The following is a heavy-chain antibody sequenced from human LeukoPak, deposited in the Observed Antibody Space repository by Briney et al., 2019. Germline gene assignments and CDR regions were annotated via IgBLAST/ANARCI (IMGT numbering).Heavy chain of an antibody. Sequence: PGGSLRLSCAASGFTFSSYAMHWVRQAPGKGLEWVAVISYDGSNKYYADSVKGRFTISRDNSKNTLYLQMNSLRAEDTAVYYCARGQYSSSWYTPFDYWGQGTLVTVSS. CDR2: ISYDGSNK. V-gene: IGHV3-30*04. CDR3: ARGQYSSSWYTPFDY. CDR1: GFTFSSYA. D-gene: IGHD6-13*01. J-gene: IGHJ4*02.